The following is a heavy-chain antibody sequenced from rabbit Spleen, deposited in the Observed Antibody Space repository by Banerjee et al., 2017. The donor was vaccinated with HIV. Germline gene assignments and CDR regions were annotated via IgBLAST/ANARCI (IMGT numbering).Heavy chain of an antibody. V-gene: IGHV1S40*01. J-gene: IGHJ3*01. D-gene: IGHD8-1*01. CDR1: GFSFSSSYW. CDR3: ARHHTL. CDR2: IDVVKSGTT. Sequence: QSLEESGGDLVKPGASLTLTCTASGFSFSSSYWLCWVRQTPGKGLEWIACIDVVKSGTTYYASWARGRFTISKASSTTVTLQMTSLTAADPATYFCARHHTLWGQGTLVTVS.